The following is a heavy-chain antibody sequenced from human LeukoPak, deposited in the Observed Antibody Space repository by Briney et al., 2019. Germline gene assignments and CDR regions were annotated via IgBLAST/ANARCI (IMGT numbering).Heavy chain of an antibody. CDR3: AKDTTAWWYHRAYMDV. V-gene: IGHV3-23*01. J-gene: IGHJ6*03. CDR2: ISGSGDTT. Sequence: GSLRLSCAASGFTFSSYAMSWVRQAPGGGLEWVSAISGSGDTTYHADSVKGRFTISRNNSENRLSLQMDSLRAEDTAVYFCAKDTTAWWYHRAYMDVWGKGTTVTVSS. CDR1: GFTFSSYA. D-gene: IGHD2-15*01.